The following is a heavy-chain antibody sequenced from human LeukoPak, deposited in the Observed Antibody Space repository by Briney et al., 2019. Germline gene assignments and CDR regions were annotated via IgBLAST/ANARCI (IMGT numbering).Heavy chain of an antibody. Sequence: GGSLRLSCAASGFTVSSNFMTWVRQAPGKGLEWVSVTYSDGTTYYADSVKGRFTISRDNSKNTLDLQMYSLRAEDTATYYCAKEKRNLRGARDAFDIWGQGTMVTVSA. J-gene: IGHJ3*02. V-gene: IGHV3-53*01. CDR2: TYSDGTT. CDR3: AKEKRNLRGARDAFDI. CDR1: GFTVSSNF. D-gene: IGHD1-26*01.